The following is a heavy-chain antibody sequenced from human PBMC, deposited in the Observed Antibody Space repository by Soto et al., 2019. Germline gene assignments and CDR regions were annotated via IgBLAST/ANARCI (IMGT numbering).Heavy chain of an antibody. V-gene: IGHV3-23*01. J-gene: IGHJ6*02. CDR2: IIDSGAST. CDR1: GFTFSSCA. Sequence: EVQLLESGGGLVQPGGSLRLSCAASGFTFSSCAMGWVRQAPGKGLEWVTDIIDSGASTYYGDSVKGRFTISRDNSKSTLYLQMNSLRAEDTGIYYCAKGRSYYYFYGVDVWGQGTPGTVPS. CDR3: AKGRSYYYFYGVDV.